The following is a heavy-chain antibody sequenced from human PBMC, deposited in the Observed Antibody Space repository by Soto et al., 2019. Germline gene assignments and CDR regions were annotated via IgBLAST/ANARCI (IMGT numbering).Heavy chain of an antibody. CDR2: IYYSGST. CDR1: GGSISSYY. D-gene: IGHD5-18*01. J-gene: IGHJ6*02. Sequence: PSETLSLTCTVSGGSISSYYWSWIRQPPGKGLERIGYIYYSGSTNYNPSLKSRVTISVDTSKNQFSLKLSSVTAADTAVYYCARDPTGYSYGYYYYYGMDVWGQGTTVTVSS. V-gene: IGHV4-59*01. CDR3: ARDPTGYSYGYYYYYGMDV.